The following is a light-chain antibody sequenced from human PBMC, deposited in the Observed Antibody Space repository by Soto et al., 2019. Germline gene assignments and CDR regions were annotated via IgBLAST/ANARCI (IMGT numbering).Light chain of an antibody. J-gene: IGLJ1*01. Sequence: QSPLTQPASVSGSPGQSITISCTGTISDVGAYNFVSWYQQYPGKAPKVIIFEVRKRPSGVSNRFSGSKSGDTASLTISGLQAEDEADYYCSSYRSSTTFVFGTGTKVTVL. CDR1: ISDVGAYNF. CDR3: SSYRSSTTFV. CDR2: EVR. V-gene: IGLV2-14*01.